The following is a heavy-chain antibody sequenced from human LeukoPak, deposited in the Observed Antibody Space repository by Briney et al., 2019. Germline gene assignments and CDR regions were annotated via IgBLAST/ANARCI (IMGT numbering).Heavy chain of an antibody. Sequence: GASVNVSCKASGYTFTNYYMHWVRQAPGQRLEWVGWINPNTGNTNYAQKFQGRVTMTRDTSINTAYMEMGSLRSDDTAIYYCARVENWNYYYFDYWGQGTLVTVSS. J-gene: IGHJ4*02. CDR1: GYTFTNYY. D-gene: IGHD1-7*01. CDR3: ARVENWNYYYFDY. CDR2: INPNTGNT. V-gene: IGHV1-2*02.